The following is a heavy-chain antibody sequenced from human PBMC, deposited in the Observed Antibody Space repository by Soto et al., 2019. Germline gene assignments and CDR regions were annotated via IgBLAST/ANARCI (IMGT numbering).Heavy chain of an antibody. CDR2: IWYDGSNK. CDR1: GFTFSDYG. J-gene: IGHJ6*02. Sequence: GGSLRLSCAASGFTFSDYGMHWVRQAPGKGLDWLAFIWYDGSNKYYADSVKGRFTISRDNSKNTLYLQMNSLRAEDTAVYYCARALSDMDVWGQGTTVTVSS. CDR3: ARALSDMDV. V-gene: IGHV3-33*01.